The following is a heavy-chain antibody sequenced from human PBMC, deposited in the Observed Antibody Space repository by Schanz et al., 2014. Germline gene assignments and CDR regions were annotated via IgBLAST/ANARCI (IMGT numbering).Heavy chain of an antibody. CDR2: VNPSVRGT. CDR1: GYTLSAYS. Sequence: QVQLVQSGTQVKKPGASVKVSCKASGYTLSAYSLHWVRQAPGQGLEWMGIVNPSVRGTHFAREFQGRVTVTSDTSTSTAYMELSRLKSDDTAVYYCAREVGLYDRGWFDPWGQGTLVTVSS. J-gene: IGHJ5*02. V-gene: IGHV1-46*01. CDR3: AREVGLYDRGWFDP. D-gene: IGHD3-22*01.